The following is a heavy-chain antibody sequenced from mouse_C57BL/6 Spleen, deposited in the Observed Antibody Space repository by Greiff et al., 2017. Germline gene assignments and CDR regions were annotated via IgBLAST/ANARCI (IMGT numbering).Heavy chain of an antibody. CDR1: GFTFSSYA. V-gene: IGHV5-4*01. CDR2: ISDGGSYT. J-gene: IGHJ4*01. Sequence: EVKLVESGGGLVKPGGSLKLSCAASGFTFSSYAMSWVRQTPEKRLEWVATISDGGSYTYYPDNVKGRFTISRDNAKNNLYLQMSHLKSEDTAMYYCAREVEDYAMDYWGRGTSVTVSS. CDR3: AREVEDYAMDY.